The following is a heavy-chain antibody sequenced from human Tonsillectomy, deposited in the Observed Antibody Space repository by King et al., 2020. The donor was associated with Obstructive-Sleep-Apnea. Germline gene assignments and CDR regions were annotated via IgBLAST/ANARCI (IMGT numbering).Heavy chain of an antibody. D-gene: IGHD2-15*01. Sequence: QLVQSGAEVKKPGASVKVSCKASGYTFTDYYMHWVRQAPGQGLEWMGWINPNSGGTSYVQKFQGSVTMTRDTSISTVYMELSRLRSDDTAVYYFARKISAPTPFDYWGQGTLVTVSS. CDR2: INPNSGGT. V-gene: IGHV1-2*02. J-gene: IGHJ4*02. CDR1: GYTFTDYY. CDR3: ARKISAPTPFDY.